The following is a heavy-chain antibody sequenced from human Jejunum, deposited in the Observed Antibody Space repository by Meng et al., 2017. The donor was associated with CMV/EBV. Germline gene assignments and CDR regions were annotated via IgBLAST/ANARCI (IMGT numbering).Heavy chain of an antibody. Sequence: WAGSGLTFSDTWMGWVRQAPGKGLEWVANIHSDGSESWSTDSVKGRFTISRDNTKNALFLQMNSLRADDTAVYFCATLGFRRIDYWGQGTLVTVSS. CDR3: ATLGFRRIDY. CDR2: IHSDGSES. D-gene: IGHD5-18*01. CDR1: GLTFSDTW. J-gene: IGHJ4*02. V-gene: IGHV3-7*01.